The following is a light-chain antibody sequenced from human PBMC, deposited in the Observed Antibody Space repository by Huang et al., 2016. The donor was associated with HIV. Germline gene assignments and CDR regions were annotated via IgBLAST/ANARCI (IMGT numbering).Light chain of an antibody. Sequence: DIVMIQSPFSLPVTPGQAASISCRSSQSLLHTNGHNYLEWYVQQPGQSPQLLIYLCSNRASGVPDRFSGSGSGTDFTLKISRVEAEDVGVYYCMQALQTPDTFGQGTKLEIK. J-gene: IGKJ2*01. V-gene: IGKV2-28*01. CDR1: QSLLHTNGHNY. CDR3: MQALQTPDT. CDR2: LCS.